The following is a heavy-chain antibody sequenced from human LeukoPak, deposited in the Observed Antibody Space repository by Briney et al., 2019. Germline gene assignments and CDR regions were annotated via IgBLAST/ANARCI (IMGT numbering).Heavy chain of an antibody. Sequence: GGSLRLSCAASGFTFSSYAMSWVRQAPGKGLGWVSAISGSGGSTYYADSVKGRFIISRDNSKNTLYLQMNSLRAEDTAVYYCAKDLGRTDDPWGQGTLVTVSS. V-gene: IGHV3-23*01. CDR3: AKDLGRTDDP. CDR1: GFTFSSYA. CDR2: ISGSGGST. D-gene: IGHD2-2*01. J-gene: IGHJ5*02.